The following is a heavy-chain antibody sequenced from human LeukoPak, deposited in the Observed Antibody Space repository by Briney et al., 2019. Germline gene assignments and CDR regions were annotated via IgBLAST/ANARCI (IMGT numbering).Heavy chain of an antibody. CDR3: AKRVPYSSSSVYFDS. V-gene: IGHV3-23*01. D-gene: IGHD6-6*01. CDR2: ISDSGSDT. J-gene: IGHJ4*02. Sequence: GGSLRLSCAASGFTFSSYGLSWVRQAPGKGLEWVSAISDSGSDTYYADSVKGRFTISKDNSKNTLYLQMNSLRAEDTTVYYCAKRVPYSSSSVYFDSWGQGTLVTVSS. CDR1: GFTFSSYG.